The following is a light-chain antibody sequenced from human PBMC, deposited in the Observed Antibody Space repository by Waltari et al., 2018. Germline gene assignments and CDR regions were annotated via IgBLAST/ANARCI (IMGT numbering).Light chain of an antibody. CDR2: HNT. CDR3: QSYDRSLNWV. J-gene: IGLJ3*02. V-gene: IGLV1-40*01. Sequence: QSVLTHPPSVSGAQGQRVTIYCTGSNSNIGAGYDVHWYKQFPGTTPKLLIYHNTNRPSGVPDRFSGSKSGTSASLAITGLQAEDEADYYCQSYDRSLNWVFGGGTRVTVL. CDR1: NSNIGAGYD.